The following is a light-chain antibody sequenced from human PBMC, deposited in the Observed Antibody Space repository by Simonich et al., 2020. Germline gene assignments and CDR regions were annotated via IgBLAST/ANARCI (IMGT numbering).Light chain of an antibody. CDR2: AAS. J-gene: IGKJ1*01. Sequence: IRMTQPPSSLFHSLGEEVTITCRGNQSISSYLNWYQQKQGKAPKLLIYAASSLKSGVPSRFSGSGSGTDFTLTISSLQPEDFATYYCQQSYSTPRTFGQGTKVEIK. V-gene: IGKV1-39*01. CDR1: QSISSY. CDR3: QQSYSTPRT.